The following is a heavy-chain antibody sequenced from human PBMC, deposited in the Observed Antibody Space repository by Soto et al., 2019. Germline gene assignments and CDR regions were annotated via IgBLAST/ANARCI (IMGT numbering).Heavy chain of an antibody. V-gene: IGHV3-48*03. CDR3: ARTYDSSGYYYGHYQFDY. CDR1: GFTFSSYE. CDR2: ISSSGSTI. J-gene: IGHJ4*02. Sequence: GGSLRLSCAASGFTFSSYEVNWVRQAPGKGLEWVSYISSSGSTIYYADSVKGRFTISRDNAKNSLYLQMNSLRAEDTAVYYCARTYDSSGYYYGHYQFDYWGQGTLVTVPS. D-gene: IGHD3-22*01.